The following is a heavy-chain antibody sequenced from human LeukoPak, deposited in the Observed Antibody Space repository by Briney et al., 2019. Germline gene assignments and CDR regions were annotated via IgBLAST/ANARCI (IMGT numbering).Heavy chain of an antibody. Sequence: GGSLRLSCAASGFTFSSYSMNWVRQAPGKGLEWVSSISSSSSYIYYADSVKGRFTISRDNAKNSLYQQMNSLRAEDTALYYCAKTTTGYSSGRYPGWPVDYWGQGTLVTVSS. J-gene: IGHJ4*02. CDR2: ISSSSSYI. CDR1: GFTFSSYS. V-gene: IGHV3-21*04. D-gene: IGHD6-19*01. CDR3: AKTTTGYSSGRYPGWPVDY.